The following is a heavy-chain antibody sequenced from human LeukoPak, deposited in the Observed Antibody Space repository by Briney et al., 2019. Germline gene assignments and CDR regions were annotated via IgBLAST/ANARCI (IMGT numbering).Heavy chain of an antibody. CDR2: IYPGDSDT. J-gene: IGHJ4*02. D-gene: IGHD6-19*01. CDR1: GYSFTSYW. Sequence: PGESLKISCKGSGYSFTSYWIGWVRQMPGKGLEWMGIIYPGDSDTRYSPSFQGQVTISADKSISTAYLQWSSLKASDTAMYYCARQGPTDPLLRIAVAGTHFDYWGQGTLVTVSS. CDR3: ARQGPTDPLLRIAVAGTHFDY. V-gene: IGHV5-51*01.